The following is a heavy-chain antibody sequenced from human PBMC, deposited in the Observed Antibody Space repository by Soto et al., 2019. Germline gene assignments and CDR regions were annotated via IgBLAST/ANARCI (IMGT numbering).Heavy chain of an antibody. CDR2: ISSSGSTI. CDR3: ARVSEYYDFWSGYYYYYMDV. CDR1: GFTFSDYY. D-gene: IGHD3-3*01. J-gene: IGHJ6*03. V-gene: IGHV3-11*01. Sequence: QVQLVESGGGSVKPGGSLRLSCAASGFTFSDYYMSWIRQAPGKGLEWVSYISSSGSTIYYADSVKGRFTISRDNAKNSLYLQMNSLRAEDTAVYYCARVSEYYDFWSGYYYYYMDVWGKGTTVTVSS.